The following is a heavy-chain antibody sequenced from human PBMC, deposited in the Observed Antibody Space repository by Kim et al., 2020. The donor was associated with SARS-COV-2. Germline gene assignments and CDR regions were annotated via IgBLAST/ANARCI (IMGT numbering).Heavy chain of an antibody. CDR3: AKSCSQLLIPFDY. D-gene: IGHD2-15*01. Sequence: YADSVKGRFTISRDNAKNTLCLQMNGLRAEDTAVYYCAKSCSQLLIPFDYWGQGTLVTVSS. J-gene: IGHJ4*02. V-gene: IGHV3-23*01.